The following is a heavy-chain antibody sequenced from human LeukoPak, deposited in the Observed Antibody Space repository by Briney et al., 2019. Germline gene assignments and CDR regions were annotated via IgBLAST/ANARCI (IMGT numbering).Heavy chain of an antibody. V-gene: IGHV4-31*03. D-gene: IGHD2-2*01. CDR1: GGSISSGGYY. Sequence: SQTLSLTCTVSGGSISSGGYYWSWIRQHPGKGLEWIGYIYYSGSTYYNPSLKSRVTISVDTSKNQFSLKLSSVTAADTAVYYCARDGSGYCSSTSCPREYYFDYWGQGTLVTVSS. CDR2: IYYSGST. CDR3: ARDGSGYCSSTSCPREYYFDY. J-gene: IGHJ4*02.